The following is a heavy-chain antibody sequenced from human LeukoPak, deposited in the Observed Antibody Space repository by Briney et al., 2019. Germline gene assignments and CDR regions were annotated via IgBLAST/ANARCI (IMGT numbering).Heavy chain of an antibody. CDR3: AREPHGFYDSSGWSEYYFDY. J-gene: IGHJ4*02. Sequence: SVKVSCKASGGTFSSYAISWVRQAPGQGLEWMGGIIPIFGTANYAQKFQGRVTITADESTSTAYMELSSLRSEDMAVYYCAREPHGFYDSSGWSEYYFDYWGQGTLVTVSS. CDR2: IIPIFGTA. D-gene: IGHD3-22*01. CDR1: GGTFSSYA. V-gene: IGHV1-69*13.